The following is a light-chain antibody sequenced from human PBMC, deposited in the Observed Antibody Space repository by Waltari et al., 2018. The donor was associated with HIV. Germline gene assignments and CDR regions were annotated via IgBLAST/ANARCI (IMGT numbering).Light chain of an antibody. CDR2: DVI. CDR1: SSDVGGYNH. CDR3: CSYAGSSTYV. J-gene: IGLJ1*01. Sequence: QSALTQPASVSGSPGQSITISCTGTSSDVGGYNHVSWYQQHPGKAPKLMIHDVIKRPSCVSNRFSGSKSGNTASLTISGLQAEDEADYYCCSYAGSSTYVFGTGTKATVL. V-gene: IGLV2-23*02.